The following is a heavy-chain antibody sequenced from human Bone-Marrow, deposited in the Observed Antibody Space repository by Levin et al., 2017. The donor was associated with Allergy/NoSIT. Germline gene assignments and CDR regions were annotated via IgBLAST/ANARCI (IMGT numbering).Heavy chain of an antibody. CDR1: GATFSTNV. J-gene: IGHJ4*02. D-gene: IGHD1-1*01. CDR2: IIPIFDKA. Sequence: SVKVSCKASGATFSTNVISWVRHAPGQGLEWMGGIIPIFDKANYAQKFRGRLTITAHDSTSTAYMELSSLRSEDTAVYFCAREGRAGNFDHWGQGTLVTVSS. CDR3: AREGRAGNFDH. V-gene: IGHV1-69*13.